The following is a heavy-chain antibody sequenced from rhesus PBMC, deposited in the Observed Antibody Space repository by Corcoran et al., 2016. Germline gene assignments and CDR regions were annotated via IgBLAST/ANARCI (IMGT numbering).Heavy chain of an antibody. CDR1: GFTFRSNE. CDR3: TSFSWNLDY. J-gene: IGHJ4*01. Sequence: EVQLVESGGGLVKPGGSLRLSCVASGFTFRSNEMHWVRQAPGKGCEWFSVNRESGGTTYYAASVTGRFPISRDNAKNSLFLQMNSLRAEDTAVYYCTSFSWNLDYWGQGVLVTVSS. D-gene: IGHD1-1*01. CDR2: NRESGGTT. V-gene: IGHV3-100*02.